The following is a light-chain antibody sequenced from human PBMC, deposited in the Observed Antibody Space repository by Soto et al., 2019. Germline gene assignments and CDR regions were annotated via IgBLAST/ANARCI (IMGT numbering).Light chain of an antibody. J-gene: IGKJ5*01. CDR3: QQFNGYPIT. Sequence: DIQLTQSPSFLSASVGDRVTITCRASQSFTSWLAWYQQKPGKAPKLLIYAASTLQSGVPSRFSGSGSGTEFTLAISSLQPEDFATYYCQQFNGYPITFGQGTRLEIK. CDR1: QSFTSW. CDR2: AAS. V-gene: IGKV1-9*01.